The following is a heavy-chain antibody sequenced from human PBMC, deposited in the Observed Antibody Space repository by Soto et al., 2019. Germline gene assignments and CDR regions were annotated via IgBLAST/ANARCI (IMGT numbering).Heavy chain of an antibody. CDR3: ARDPGYCSSTSCDRGWFDP. J-gene: IGHJ5*02. D-gene: IGHD2-2*01. Sequence: VQLVESGGGVVQPGRSLRLSCAASGFTFSSYAMHWVRQAPGKGLEWVAVISYDGSNKYYADSVKGRFTISRDNSKNTLYLQMNSLRAEDTAVYYCARDPGYCSSTSCDRGWFDPWGQGTLVTVSS. CDR2: ISYDGSNK. CDR1: GFTFSSYA. V-gene: IGHV3-30-3*01.